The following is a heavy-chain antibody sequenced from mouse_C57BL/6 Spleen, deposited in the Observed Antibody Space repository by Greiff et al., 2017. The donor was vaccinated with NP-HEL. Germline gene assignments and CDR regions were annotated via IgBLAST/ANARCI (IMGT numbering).Heavy chain of an antibody. Sequence: VQLQQSGAELVRPGSSVKLSCKASGYTFTSYWMHWVKQRPIQGLEWIGNIDPSDSETHYNQKFKDKATLTVDKSSSTAYMQLSSLTSEDSAVYYCARGMVTDFAYWGQGTLVTVSA. V-gene: IGHV1-52*01. CDR3: ARGMVTDFAY. CDR1: GYTFTSYW. J-gene: IGHJ3*01. D-gene: IGHD2-2*01. CDR2: IDPSDSET.